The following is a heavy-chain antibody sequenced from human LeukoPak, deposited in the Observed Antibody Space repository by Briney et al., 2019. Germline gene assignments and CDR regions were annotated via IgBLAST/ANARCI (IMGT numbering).Heavy chain of an antibody. J-gene: IGHJ6*01. CDR2: IYYSGST. CDR3: ARDRVGDFWSGFDYYYGMDV. Sequence: SETLSLTCTVSGGSFSSYYWSWLRQPPGKGLEWIGYIYYSGSTNYNLSLKSRVTISVDTSKNQFSLKLSSVTAADTAVYYCARDRVGDFWSGFDYYYGMDVWGQGTTVTVSS. V-gene: IGHV4-59*01. CDR1: GGSFSSYY. D-gene: IGHD3-3*01.